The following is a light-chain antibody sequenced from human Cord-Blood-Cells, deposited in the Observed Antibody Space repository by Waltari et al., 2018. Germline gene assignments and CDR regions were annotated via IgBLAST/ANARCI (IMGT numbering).Light chain of an antibody. CDR1: QSISSY. Sequence: DIQMTQSPSSLSASVGDRVTITCRASQSISSYLNWYQQKPGKAPKLLIYAASSLQSGVPSRFSCSVSGTDFTLTISSLQPEDFATYYCQQSYSTLIFTFGPGTKVDIK. J-gene: IGKJ3*01. CDR3: QQSYSTLIFT. V-gene: IGKV1-39*01. CDR2: AAS.